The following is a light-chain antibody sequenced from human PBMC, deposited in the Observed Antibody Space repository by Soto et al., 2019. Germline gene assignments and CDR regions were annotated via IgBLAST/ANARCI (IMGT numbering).Light chain of an antibody. Sequence: DIQMTQSPSSLSASVGDRVTITCRASQSISSYLNWYQQKPGKAPKLLIYAASSLQSGVPSRFSGSGSGTDFTGTISSLQLEDFVTYYCQQSYSTLYTFGQGTKLEIK. J-gene: IGKJ2*01. CDR1: QSISSY. V-gene: IGKV1-39*01. CDR2: AAS. CDR3: QQSYSTLYT.